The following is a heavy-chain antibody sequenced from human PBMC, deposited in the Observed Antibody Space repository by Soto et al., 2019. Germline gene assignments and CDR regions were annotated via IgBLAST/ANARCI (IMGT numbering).Heavy chain of an antibody. CDR2: IYYSGST. J-gene: IGHJ6*02. CDR1: GGSISSYY. V-gene: IGHV4-59*01. Sequence: LSLTCTVSGGSISSYYWSWIRQPPGKGLEWIGYIYYSGSTNYNPSLKSRVTISVDTSKNQFSLKLSSVTAADTAVYYCARDRRAGRNYYYYGMDVWGQGTTVTVSS. CDR3: ARDRRAGRNYYYYGMDV.